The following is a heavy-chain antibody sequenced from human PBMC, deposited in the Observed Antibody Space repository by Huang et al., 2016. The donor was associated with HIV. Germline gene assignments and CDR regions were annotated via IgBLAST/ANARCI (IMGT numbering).Heavy chain of an antibody. V-gene: IGHV3-48*01. J-gene: IGHJ4*02. CDR2: ISGTSINI. CDR3: ARTEMEYYYGSSGYYPDY. Sequence: EVQLVESGGALVQPGGSLKLSCVVSGFDFSKYSMNWVRQAPGKGRGVVSYISGTSINIYYADSVKGRFTISRDNAKNSVFLQMRSLRAEDTALYYCARTEMEYYYGSSGYYPDYWGQGTQVTVSS. CDR1: GFDFSKYS. D-gene: IGHD3-22*01.